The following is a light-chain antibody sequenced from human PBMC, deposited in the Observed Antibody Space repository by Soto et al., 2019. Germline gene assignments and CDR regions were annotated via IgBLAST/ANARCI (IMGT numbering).Light chain of an antibody. CDR1: SSDVGSYNL. J-gene: IGLJ2*01. Sequence: QSALTQPASVSRSPGQSITISCTGTSSDVGSYNLVSWYQQHPGKAPKLMIYEVSKRPSGVSNRFSGSKSDNTASLTISGLQAEDEADYYCCSYAGSSTFVVFGGGTQLTVL. V-gene: IGLV2-23*02. CDR3: CSYAGSSTFVV. CDR2: EVS.